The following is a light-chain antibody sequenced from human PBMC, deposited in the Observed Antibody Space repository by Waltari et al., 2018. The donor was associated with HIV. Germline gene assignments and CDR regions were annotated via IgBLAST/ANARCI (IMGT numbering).Light chain of an antibody. J-gene: IGLJ3*02. CDR3: SSYTSTSTV. CDR2: EVS. CDR1: SSDVGGYNY. V-gene: IGLV2-14*01. Sequence: QSALTQPASVSGSPGQSITISCTGTSSDVGGYNYVSWYQQHPGKAPKLMIYEVSYRPSGVSNRFYGSKSGNTASLTISGLQAEDEADYYCSSYTSTSTVFGGGTKLTVL.